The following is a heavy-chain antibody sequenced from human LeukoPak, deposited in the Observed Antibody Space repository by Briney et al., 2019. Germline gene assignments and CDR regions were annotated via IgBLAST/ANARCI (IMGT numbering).Heavy chain of an antibody. CDR3: ARDSRQLALDH. D-gene: IGHD6-13*01. CDR1: GFTFSPYG. CDR2: ISYDGSDK. V-gene: IGHV3-30*03. J-gene: IGHJ4*02. Sequence: GRSLRLSCAASGFTFSPYGMHWVRQVPGKWLEWVAVISYDGSDKYYADSVKGRFTISRDNSKNTLYLHMNSLRPDDTAVYYCARDSRQLALDHWGQGTLVTVSS.